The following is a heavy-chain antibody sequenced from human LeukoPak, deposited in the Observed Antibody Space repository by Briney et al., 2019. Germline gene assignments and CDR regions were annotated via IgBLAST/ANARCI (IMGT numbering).Heavy chain of an antibody. CDR1: GGSFSGYY. D-gene: IGHD3-22*01. J-gene: IGHJ6*02. CDR2: INHSGST. CDR3: ARGAYYYDSSGYYPTEYYYYGMDV. Sequence: PSETLSLTCAVYGGSFSGYYWSWIRQPPGKGLEWIGEINHSGSTNYNPSLKSRVTISVDTSKNQFSLKLSSVTAADTAVYYCARGAYYYDSSGYYPTEYYYYGMDVWGQGTTVTVSS. V-gene: IGHV4-34*01.